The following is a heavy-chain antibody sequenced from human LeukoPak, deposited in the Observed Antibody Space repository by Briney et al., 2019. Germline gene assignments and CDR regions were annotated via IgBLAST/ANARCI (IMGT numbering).Heavy chain of an antibody. CDR3: AKGGFGESNFDY. CDR1: GFTFNGYA. Sequence: PGGSLRLSCAASGFTFNGYAMNWVRQAPGKGLEWVSAISDSGDNTYYADSVRGRFTISRDNSMNTLYLQMNTLRAEDTAVYYCAKGGFGESNFDYWGQGTLVTVSS. V-gene: IGHV3-23*01. J-gene: IGHJ4*02. D-gene: IGHD3-10*01. CDR2: ISDSGDNT.